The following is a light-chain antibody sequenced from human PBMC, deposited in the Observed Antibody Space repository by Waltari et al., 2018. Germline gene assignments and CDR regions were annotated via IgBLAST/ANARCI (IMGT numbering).Light chain of an antibody. CDR1: QGISSW. CDR2: KAS. Sequence: DIQMTQSPSSLSASVGDRVTITCRASQGISSWLGWYQQKPGKAPKLLIYKASSLQSGVPSRCSGSGSGTDFTLTISSLQPEDFATYYCQQYNSAPPTFGQGTKVEIK. CDR3: QQYNSAPPT. J-gene: IGKJ1*01. V-gene: IGKV1-12*01.